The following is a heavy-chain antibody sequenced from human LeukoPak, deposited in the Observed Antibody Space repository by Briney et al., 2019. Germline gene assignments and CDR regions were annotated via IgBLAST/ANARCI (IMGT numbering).Heavy chain of an antibody. CDR1: GFTFSSYG. J-gene: IGHJ5*02. Sequence: PGRSLRLSCAASGFTFSSYGMNWVRQAPGKGLEWVAVISYHGNNKYYADSVKGRFTISRDNSKNTLYLQMNSLGAEDTAVYYCAKDPLIYSNPPWFDPWGQGTLVTVSS. V-gene: IGHV3-30*18. D-gene: IGHD4-11*01. CDR2: ISYHGNNK. CDR3: AKDPLIYSNPPWFDP.